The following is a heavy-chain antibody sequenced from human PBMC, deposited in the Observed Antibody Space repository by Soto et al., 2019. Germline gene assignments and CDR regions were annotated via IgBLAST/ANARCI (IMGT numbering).Heavy chain of an antibody. Sequence: QVQLVQSGAEVKKPGSSVKVSCKASGGTFSSYAISWVRQAPGQGLEWMGGIIPIFGTANYAQKFQGRVTITADKSTSTASMELSSLRSEDTAVYYCARDVIRCSSRADYYSDGMDVWGQGTTVTVSS. CDR3: ARDVIRCSSRADYYSDGMDV. V-gene: IGHV1-69*06. J-gene: IGHJ6*02. CDR1: GGTFSSYA. D-gene: IGHD6-13*01. CDR2: IIPIFGTA.